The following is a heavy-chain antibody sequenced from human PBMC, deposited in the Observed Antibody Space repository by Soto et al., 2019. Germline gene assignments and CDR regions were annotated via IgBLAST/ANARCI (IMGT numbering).Heavy chain of an antibody. J-gene: IGHJ4*02. D-gene: IGHD4-17*01. CDR3: ARHLYGDPYYFDY. CDR1: GDYISSYY. CDR2: IYYSGST. Sequence: PSETLSLTCNVSGDYISSYYWSWIRQPPGKGLEWIGYIYYSGSTNYNPSLKSRVTISVDTSKNQFSLKLSSVTAADTAVYYCARHLYGDPYYFDYWGQGTLVTVSS. V-gene: IGHV4-59*08.